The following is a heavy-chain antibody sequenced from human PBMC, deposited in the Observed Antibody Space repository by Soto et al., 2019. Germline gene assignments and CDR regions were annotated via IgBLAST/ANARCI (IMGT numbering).Heavy chain of an antibody. J-gene: IGHJ4*02. CDR2: ISYDGSNK. Sequence: PGGSLRLSCAASGFTFSSYGMHWVRQAPGKGLEWVAVISYDGSNKYYADSVKGRFTISRDNSKNTLYLQMNSLRAEDTAVYYCAEDLWDYIAAAGTMPFDYWGQGTLVTVSS. V-gene: IGHV3-30*18. D-gene: IGHD6-13*01. CDR1: GFTFSSYG. CDR3: AEDLWDYIAAAGTMPFDY.